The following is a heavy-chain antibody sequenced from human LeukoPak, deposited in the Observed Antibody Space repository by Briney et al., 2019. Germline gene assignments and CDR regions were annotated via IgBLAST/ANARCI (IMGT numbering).Heavy chain of an antibody. D-gene: IGHD6-19*01. J-gene: IGHJ4*02. CDR1: GGSISSYY. CDR3: ASVVGSGWNYLDS. Sequence: SETLSLTCTVSGGSISSYYWSWLRQPPGKGLEWIAYRHHSGSSNYNPSLESRVTVSVDTSNNQFSLRVTSVTAADTAVYYCASVVGSGWNYLDSWGQGTLVTVSS. CDR2: RHHSGSS. V-gene: IGHV4-59*01.